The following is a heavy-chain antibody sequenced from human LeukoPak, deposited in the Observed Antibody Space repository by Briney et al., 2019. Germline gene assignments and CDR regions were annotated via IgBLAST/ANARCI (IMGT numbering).Heavy chain of an antibody. CDR3: ARVVWRDY. CDR1: GFTFSSYA. Sequence: GGSLRLSCAASGFTFSSYAMHWVRQAPGKGLEWVAVISYDGSNKYYADSVKGRFTISRDNSKNTLYLQMNSLRAEDTAVYYCARVVWRDYWGQGTLVTVSS. D-gene: IGHD1-14*01. CDR2: ISYDGSNK. J-gene: IGHJ4*02. V-gene: IGHV3-30*04.